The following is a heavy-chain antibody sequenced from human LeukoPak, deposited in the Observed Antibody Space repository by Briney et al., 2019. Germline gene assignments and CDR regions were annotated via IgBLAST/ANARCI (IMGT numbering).Heavy chain of an antibody. CDR2: ISAYNGNT. CDR3: ARDRGYAIFGARYGPETDMDY. D-gene: IGHD3-3*01. J-gene: IGHJ4*02. V-gene: IGHV1-18*01. CDR1: GYTFTSYG. Sequence: ASVRVSCKASGYTFTSYGISWVRQAPGQGLEWMGWISAYNGNTNYAQKLQGRVTMTTDTSTSTAYMELRSLRSDDTAVYYCARDRGYAIFGARYGPETDMDYWGQGTLVTVSS.